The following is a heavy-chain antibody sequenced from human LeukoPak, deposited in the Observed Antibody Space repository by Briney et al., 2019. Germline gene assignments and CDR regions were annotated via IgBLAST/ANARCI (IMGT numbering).Heavy chain of an antibody. CDR1: GFTFDDYG. V-gene: IGHV3-20*04. D-gene: IGHD3-3*01. CDR2: INWNGGST. CDR3: ARGHYDFWSGYNIDAFDI. Sequence: GGSLRLSCAASGFTFDDYGMSWVRQAPGKGLEWVSGINWNGGSTGYADSVKGRFTISRDNAKNSLYLQMYSLRAEDTALYYCARGHYDFWSGYNIDAFDIWGQGTMVTVSS. J-gene: IGHJ3*02.